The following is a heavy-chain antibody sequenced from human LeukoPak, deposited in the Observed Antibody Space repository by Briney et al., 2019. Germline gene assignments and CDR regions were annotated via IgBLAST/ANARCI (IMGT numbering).Heavy chain of an antibody. CDR3: ARRAGAYSHPYDY. J-gene: IGHJ4*02. D-gene: IGHD4/OR15-4a*01. CDR2: ISSSSSYI. Sequence: GGSLRLSCAASGFTFSSYSMNWVRQAPGKGLEWVSSISSSSSYIYYADSVKGRFTISRDNAKSSLYLQLNSLRAEDTAVYYCARRAGAYSHPYDYWGQGTLVTVSS. CDR1: GFTFSSYS. V-gene: IGHV3-21*04.